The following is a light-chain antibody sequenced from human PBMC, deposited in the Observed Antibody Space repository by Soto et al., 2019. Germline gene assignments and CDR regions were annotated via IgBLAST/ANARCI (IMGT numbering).Light chain of an antibody. Sequence: QSALTQPPSASGSPGQSVTISCTGTSSDVGGYKYVSWYQQHPGKAPKLMIHEVSRRPSGVPDRFSGSKSGNTASLTVSGLQAEDEADYYCSSYAASNNVIFGGGTKLTVL. J-gene: IGLJ2*01. CDR2: EVS. CDR1: SSDVGGYKY. V-gene: IGLV2-8*01. CDR3: SSYAASNNVI.